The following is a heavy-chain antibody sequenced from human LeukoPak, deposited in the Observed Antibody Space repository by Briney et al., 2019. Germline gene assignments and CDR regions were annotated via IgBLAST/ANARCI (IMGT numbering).Heavy chain of an antibody. CDR2: IYSGGST. D-gene: IGHD5-24*01. Sequence: GGSLRLSCAASGFTVSTNYMSWVRQAPGMGLEWVSVIYSGGSTKYADSVKGRFTISRDSSKNTLYLQMNSLRAEDTAVYYCAREASRDGYNDAFDIWGQGTMVTVSS. CDR1: GFTVSTNY. V-gene: IGHV3-53*01. CDR3: AREASRDGYNDAFDI. J-gene: IGHJ3*02.